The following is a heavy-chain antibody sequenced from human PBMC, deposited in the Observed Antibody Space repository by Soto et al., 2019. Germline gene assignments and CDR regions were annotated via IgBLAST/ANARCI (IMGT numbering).Heavy chain of an antibody. CDR3: ARRVVGAIKGFDY. J-gene: IGHJ4*02. D-gene: IGHD1-26*01. V-gene: IGHV4-39*01. Sequence: PSETLSLTCTVSGGSISSSNYYWVWIRQAPGKGLEWIGNIYYSGSTYYNPSLKSRVTVSVDTSKNQFSLKLSSVTAADTAVYYCARRVVGAIKGFDYWGQGTLVTVSS. CDR1: GGSISSSNYY. CDR2: IYYSGST.